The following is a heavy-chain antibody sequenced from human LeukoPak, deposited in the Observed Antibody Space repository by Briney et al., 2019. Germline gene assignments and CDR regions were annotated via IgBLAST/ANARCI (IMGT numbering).Heavy chain of an antibody. CDR3: SGHGSNSY. CDR2: IRGGGDT. CDR1: GFTFTNNA. Sequence: GGSLRLYCAASGFTFTNNALRWFRQAPGKGLEWVSDIRGGGDTYYAESVKGRFTISRDNSKNTLYLQMNSLRAEDTALYYASGHGSNSYWGQGTLVTVSS. V-gene: IGHV3-23*01. D-gene: IGHD6-13*01. J-gene: IGHJ4*02.